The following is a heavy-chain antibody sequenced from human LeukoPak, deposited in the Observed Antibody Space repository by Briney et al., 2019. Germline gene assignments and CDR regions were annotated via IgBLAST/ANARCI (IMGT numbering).Heavy chain of an antibody. J-gene: IGHJ4*02. CDR1: GFSFRVHH. V-gene: IGHV1-2*02. CDR3: SSHYGPGPV. Sequence: SVKGCCTALGFSFRVHHVIWVRQAPGPGLAWMGWIHSGIGDTKFGQNFQGRLTMTWDTSITTAYMDLIELTSDDTAVYYCSSHYGPGPVWGQGTLVTASS. CDR2: IHSGIGDT. D-gene: IGHD3-10*01.